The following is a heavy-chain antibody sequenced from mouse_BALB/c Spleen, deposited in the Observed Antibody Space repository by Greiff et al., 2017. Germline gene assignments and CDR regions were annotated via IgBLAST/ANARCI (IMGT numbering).Heavy chain of an antibody. V-gene: IGHV1-7*01. CDR3: ARRFYDYGQGD. J-gene: IGHJ3*01. Sequence: VQLQQSGAELAKPGASVKMSCKASGYIFTSYWMHWVKQRPGQGLAWIGYINPSTGYTEYNQKFKDKATLTADKSSSTAYMQLSSLTSEDSAVYCYARRFYDYGQGDWGQGSLVTMSA. D-gene: IGHD2-4*01. CDR2: INPSTGYT. CDR1: GYIFTSYW.